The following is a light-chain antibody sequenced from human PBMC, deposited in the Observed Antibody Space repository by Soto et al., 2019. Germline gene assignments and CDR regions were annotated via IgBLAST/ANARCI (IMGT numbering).Light chain of an antibody. Sequence: VMTQSPVTLAVTPGEPASISCKSSQSLLHPNGNTFLQWYLQRPGQSPQLLIYLASKRASEVAHMFSGNGSVTDFTLSISSLQAEDAGTYYCMQSLQSPPTFGGGTKV. CDR1: QSLLHPNGNTF. V-gene: IGKV2-28*01. CDR3: MQSLQSPPT. CDR2: LAS. J-gene: IGKJ4*01.